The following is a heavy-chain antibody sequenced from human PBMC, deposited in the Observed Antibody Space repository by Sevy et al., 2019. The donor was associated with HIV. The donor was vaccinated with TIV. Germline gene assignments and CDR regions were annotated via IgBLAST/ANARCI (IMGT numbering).Heavy chain of an antibody. D-gene: IGHD6-6*01. CDR3: ARRRGSSAWVDY. CDR2: IYPGDSDT. J-gene: IGHJ4*02. Sequence: GESLKISCKGSGYSFSTYWIAWVRQMPGKGLEWMGTIYPGDSDTRYSPSFQGQVTISADKSNSTAYLQWSSLKASDSAMYYCARRRGSSAWVDYWGQGTLVTVSS. CDR1: GYSFSTYW. V-gene: IGHV5-51*01.